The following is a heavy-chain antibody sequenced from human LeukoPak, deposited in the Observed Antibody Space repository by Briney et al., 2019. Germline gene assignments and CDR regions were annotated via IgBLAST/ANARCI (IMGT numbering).Heavy chain of an antibody. D-gene: IGHD2-21*02. CDR3: ARHERVYCGGDCYSYWYFDL. V-gene: IGHV4-39*01. CDR2: IYYSGST. CDR1: GGSISSSSYY. Sequence: SETLSLTCTVSGGSISSSSYYWGWIRQPPGKGLEWIGSIYYSGSTYYNPSLKSRVTISVGTSKNQFSLKLSSVTAADTAVYYCARHERVYCGGDCYSYWYFDLWGRGTLVTVSS. J-gene: IGHJ2*01.